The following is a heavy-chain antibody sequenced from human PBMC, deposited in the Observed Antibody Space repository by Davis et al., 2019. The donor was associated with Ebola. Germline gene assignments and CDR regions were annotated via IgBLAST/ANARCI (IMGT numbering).Heavy chain of an antibody. CDR1: GFTFSSYG. V-gene: IGHV3-30*18. J-gene: IGHJ4*02. D-gene: IGHD6-19*01. Sequence: GGSLRLSCAASGFTFSSYGMHWVRQAPGKGLEWVAVISYDGSNKYYADSVKGRFTISRDNSKNTLYLQMNSLRAEDTAVYYCAKDGYAIAVADYWGQGTLVTVSS. CDR3: AKDGYAIAVADY. CDR2: ISYDGSNK.